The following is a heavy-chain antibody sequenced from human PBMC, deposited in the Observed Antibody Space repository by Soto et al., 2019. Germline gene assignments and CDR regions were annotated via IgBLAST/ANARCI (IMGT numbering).Heavy chain of an antibody. Sequence: SETLSLTCTVSGCSIRSSSYYWGWIRQPPGKGLEWIGSIYYSGSTYYNPSLKSRVTISVDTSKNQFSLKLSSVTAADTAVYYCARSFSPWGQGTLVTVS. J-gene: IGHJ5*02. CDR1: GCSIRSSSYY. CDR2: IYYSGST. V-gene: IGHV4-39*01. CDR3: ARSFSP.